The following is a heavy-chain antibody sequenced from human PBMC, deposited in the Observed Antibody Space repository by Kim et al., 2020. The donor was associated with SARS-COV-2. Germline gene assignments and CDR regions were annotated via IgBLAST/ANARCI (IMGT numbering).Heavy chain of an antibody. J-gene: IGHJ4*02. V-gene: IGHV4-59*13. CDR2: IYYSGST. D-gene: IGHD1-1*01. CDR1: GGSISSYY. Sequence: SETLSLTCTVSGGSISSYYWSWIRQPPGKGLEWIGYIYYSGSTNYNPSLKSRVTISVDTSKNQFSLKLSSVTAADTAVYYCARDPGARKVLSVFTEREYYFDYWGQGTLVTVSS. CDR3: ARDPGARKVLSVFTEREYYFDY.